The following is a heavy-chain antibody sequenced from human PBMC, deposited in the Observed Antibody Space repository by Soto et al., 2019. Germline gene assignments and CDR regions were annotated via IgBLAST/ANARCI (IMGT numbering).Heavy chain of an antibody. V-gene: IGHV1-8*01. D-gene: IGHD4-4*01. CDR2: MNPNSGNT. J-gene: IGHJ6*03. CDR3: ARGSRTVTTRYYYYYMDV. Sequence: ASVKVSCKASGYTFTSYDINWVRQATGQGLEWMGWMNPNSGNTGYAQKFQGRVTMTRNTSISTAYMELSSLRSEDTAVYYCARGSRTVTTRYYYYYMDVWGKGTTVTVSS. CDR1: GYTFTSYD.